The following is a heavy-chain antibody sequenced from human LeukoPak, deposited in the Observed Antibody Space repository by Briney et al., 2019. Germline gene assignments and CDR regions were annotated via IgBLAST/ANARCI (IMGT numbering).Heavy chain of an antibody. CDR2: IYSGGST. CDR1: GFTVSSNS. Sequence: SGGSLRLSCTVSGFTVSSNSMSWVRQAPGKGLEWVSVIYSGGSTYYADSVKGRFTISRDNSKNTLYLQMNSLRAEDTAIYYCAKNGDRGAYCSGGSCYPYYYYYIDVWGKGTTVTISS. CDR3: AKNGDRGAYCSGGSCYPYYYYYIDV. V-gene: IGHV3-53*01. D-gene: IGHD2-15*01. J-gene: IGHJ6*03.